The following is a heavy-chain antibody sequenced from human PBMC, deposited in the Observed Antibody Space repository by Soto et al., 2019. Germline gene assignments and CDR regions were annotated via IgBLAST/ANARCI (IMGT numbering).Heavy chain of an antibody. CDR3: ARSRYYYGSGRGNTLDY. CDR1: GGTFSSYA. Sequence: GASVKVSCKASGGTFSSYAISWVRQAPGQGLEWMGGIIPIFGTANYAQKFQGRVTITADESTSTAYMELSSLRSEDTAVYYCARSRYYYGSGRGNTLDYWGQGTLVTVSS. D-gene: IGHD3-10*01. V-gene: IGHV1-69*13. J-gene: IGHJ4*01. CDR2: IIPIFGTA.